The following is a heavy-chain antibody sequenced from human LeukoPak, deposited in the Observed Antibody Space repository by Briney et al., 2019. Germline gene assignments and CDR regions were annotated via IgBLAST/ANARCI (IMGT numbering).Heavy chain of an antibody. J-gene: IGHJ5*02. V-gene: IGHV1-24*01. D-gene: IGHD2-15*01. Sequence: ASVKVSCKVSGYTLTELSMHWVRQAPGKGLEWMGGFDPEVGEPIYAQKFQGRVTMTEDTSTDTAYMELSSLRSEDTAVYYCATAAGYCSGGSCPSSWFDPWGQGTLVTVSS. CDR2: FDPEVGEP. CDR1: GYTLTELS. CDR3: ATAAGYCSGGSCPSSWFDP.